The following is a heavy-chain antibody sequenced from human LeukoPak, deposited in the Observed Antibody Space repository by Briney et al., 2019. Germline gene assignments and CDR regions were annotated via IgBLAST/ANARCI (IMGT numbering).Heavy chain of an antibody. Sequence: SETLSLTCAVYGGSFSGYYWSWIRQPPGKGLEWIGEINHSGSTNYNPSLKSRVTISVDTSKNQFSLKLSSVTAADTAVYYCARHVGGTRFLDYWGQGTLVTVSS. CDR2: INHSGST. V-gene: IGHV4-34*01. D-gene: IGHD1-26*01. J-gene: IGHJ4*02. CDR3: ARHVGGTRFLDY. CDR1: GGSFSGYY.